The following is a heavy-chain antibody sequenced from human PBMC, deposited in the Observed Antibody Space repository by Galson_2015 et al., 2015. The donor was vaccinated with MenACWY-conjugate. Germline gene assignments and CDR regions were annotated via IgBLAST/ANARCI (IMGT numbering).Heavy chain of an antibody. D-gene: IGHD1-26*01. CDR3: ARHPPGGRGMDV. J-gene: IGHJ6*02. Sequence: QSGAEVKKPGESLQISCKASGYNFITYWIGWVRQVPGEGLEWVGLISPIDSKTRYSPSFQGQVTISADKSISTAYLQWSSLKASDTAMYYCARHPPGGRGMDVWGRGTTVTVSS. CDR2: ISPIDSKT. V-gene: IGHV5-51*01. CDR1: GYNFITYW.